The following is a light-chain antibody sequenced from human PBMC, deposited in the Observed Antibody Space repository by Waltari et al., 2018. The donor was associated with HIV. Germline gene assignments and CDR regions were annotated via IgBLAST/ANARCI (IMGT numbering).Light chain of an antibody. CDR1: QSISDW. J-gene: IGKJ2*01. CDR2: KAS. V-gene: IGKV1-5*03. CDR3: QYYNSYSNA. Sequence: DIQMTQSPSTLSASLGDRVIITCRASQSISDWLAWYQHKPGKAPRLLIYKASNLQIGVPSRFSGSGSGTQFTLTINSLQPDDFATYYCQYYNSYSNAFGQGTNLEIK.